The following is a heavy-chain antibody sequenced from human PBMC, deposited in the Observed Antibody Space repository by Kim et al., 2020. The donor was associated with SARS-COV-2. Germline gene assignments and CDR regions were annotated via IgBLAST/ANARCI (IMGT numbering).Heavy chain of an antibody. CDR3: VREPAN. J-gene: IGHJ4*02. CDR2: GSSM. V-gene: IGHV3-11*01. Sequence: GSSMRYADSVKGRFSISRDNAKKSLSLQMNSLPPEDTAVYYCVREPANWGQGTLVTVSS.